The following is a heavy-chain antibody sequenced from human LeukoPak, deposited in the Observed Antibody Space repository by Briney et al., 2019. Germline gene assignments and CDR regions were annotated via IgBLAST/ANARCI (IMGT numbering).Heavy chain of an antibody. D-gene: IGHD5-18*01. CDR1: GVSLAGYY. CDR3: VTGRAWLPDY. CDR2: IHQSGST. V-gene: IGHV4-59*12. J-gene: IGHJ4*02. Sequence: SESLSLTCAVCGVSLAGYYVSWIRQPPGKGLEWIGSIHQSGSTNFNPSLSSRATISGDTSKNQFSLKLTSVTAADTAIYFCVTGRAWLPDYWGQGILVTASS.